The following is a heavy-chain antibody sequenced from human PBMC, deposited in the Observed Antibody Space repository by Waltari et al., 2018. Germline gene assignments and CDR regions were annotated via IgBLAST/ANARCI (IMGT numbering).Heavy chain of an antibody. Sequence: QLQLQESGPGLVKPSETLSLTCSVSGGSITNNRHYWGWIRQPPGQVLEWIATMSYSGATYSSPSLKSRVTISRDTSKNQVSLKLGSVTAADTAVYYCATYLGASLGTAAFDVWGQGTMVTVSS. CDR1: GGSITNNRHY. V-gene: IGHV4-39*01. CDR2: MSYSGAT. CDR3: ATYLGASLGTAAFDV. D-gene: IGHD1-1*01. J-gene: IGHJ3*01.